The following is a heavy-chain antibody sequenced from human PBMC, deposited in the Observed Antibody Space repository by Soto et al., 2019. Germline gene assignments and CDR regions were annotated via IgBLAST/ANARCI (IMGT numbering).Heavy chain of an antibody. V-gene: IGHV3-33*01. CDR3: ARDRGHVLLWFGESFDY. Sequence: GGSLRLSCAASGFTFSSYGMHWVRQAPGKGLEWVAVIWYDGSNKYYADSVKGRFTISRDNSKNTLYLQMNSLRAEDTAVYYCARDRGHVLLWFGESFDYWGQGTLVTVSS. CDR1: GFTFSSYG. J-gene: IGHJ4*02. CDR2: IWYDGSNK. D-gene: IGHD3-10*01.